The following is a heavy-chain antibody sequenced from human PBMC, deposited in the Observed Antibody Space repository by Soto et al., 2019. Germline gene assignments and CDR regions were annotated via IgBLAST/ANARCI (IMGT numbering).Heavy chain of an antibody. J-gene: IGHJ1*01. V-gene: IGHV3-49*03. CDR2: IRSQPYGGTT. CDR1: GFPFANFL. CDR3: IGSFPY. D-gene: IGHD3-10*01. Sequence: EVYLVESGGGLVEPGRSLRLSCTGSGFPFANFLMSWFRQAPGKGLEWVGFIRSQPYGGTTQYAASVRGRFTISRDDTKGIAYPQTNSLNSEDSGVYYCIGSFPYWGQGTLVTVSS.